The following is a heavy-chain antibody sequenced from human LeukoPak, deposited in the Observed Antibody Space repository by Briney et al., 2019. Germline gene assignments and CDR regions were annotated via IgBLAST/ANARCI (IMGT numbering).Heavy chain of an antibody. Sequence: SETLSLTCSVSGTSITPYSWSWIRQPPGRGLEWIGYFYTSGNTHQNPSLKSQVTMSIDASKNQFSLRLSSMTAADTAVYYCARHRAEMATITDDTFDMWGQGTMVTVSS. CDR3: ARHRAEMATITDDTFDM. J-gene: IGHJ3*02. V-gene: IGHV4-4*09. CDR2: FYTSGNT. D-gene: IGHD5-24*01. CDR1: GTSITPYS.